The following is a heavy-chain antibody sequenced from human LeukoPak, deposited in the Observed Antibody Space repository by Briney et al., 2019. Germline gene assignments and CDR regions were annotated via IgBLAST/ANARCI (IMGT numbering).Heavy chain of an antibody. CDR2: ISYDGSNK. CDR3: ARDMLGIAVAGTLDY. Sequence: GGSLRLSCAASGFTFSSYAMHWVRQAPGKGLEWVAVISYDGSNKYYADSVKGRFTISRDNSKNTLYLQMNSLGAEDTAVYYCARDMLGIAVAGTLDYWGQGTLVTVSS. CDR1: GFTFSSYA. J-gene: IGHJ4*02. D-gene: IGHD6-19*01. V-gene: IGHV3-30*04.